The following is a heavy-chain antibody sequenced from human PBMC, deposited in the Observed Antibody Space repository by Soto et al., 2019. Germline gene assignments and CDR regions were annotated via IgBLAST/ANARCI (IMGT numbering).Heavy chain of an antibody. V-gene: IGHV4-31*03. CDR3: AREAPDLGPQPYWYFDL. CDR2: IYYSGST. CDR1: GGSISSGGYY. J-gene: IGHJ2*01. Sequence: QVQLQESGPGLVKPSQTLSLTCTVSGGSISSGGYYWSWIRQHPGKGLEWIGYIYYSGSTYYNPSLKSRVTISVDTSKNQFSLKLSFVTAADTAVYYCAREAPDLGPQPYWYFDLWGRGTLVTVSS. D-gene: IGHD7-27*01.